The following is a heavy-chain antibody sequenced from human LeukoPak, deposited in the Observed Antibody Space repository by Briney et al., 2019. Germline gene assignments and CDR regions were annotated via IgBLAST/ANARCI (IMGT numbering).Heavy chain of an antibody. D-gene: IGHD4-23*01. CDR2: ISSTSHYI. Sequence: GGSLRLSRAASGFTFSDYTMNWVRQAPGKGLEWVSSISSTSHYIYYADSVKGRFTISRDNAKNSLYLQMNSLRAEDTAVYYCASLYGGNLDTDYWGQGTLVTVSS. J-gene: IGHJ4*02. CDR3: ASLYGGNLDTDY. V-gene: IGHV3-21*01. CDR1: GFTFSDYT.